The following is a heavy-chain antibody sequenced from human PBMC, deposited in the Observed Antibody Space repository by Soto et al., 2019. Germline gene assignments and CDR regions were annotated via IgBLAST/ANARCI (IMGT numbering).Heavy chain of an antibody. J-gene: IGHJ3*02. CDR3: ARDYHSGGAFDI. CDR1: GGSISSYY. Sequence: SEALSLTFSVSGGSISSYYWSWIRQPPGKGLEWIGYIYYSGSTNYNPSLKSRVTISVDTSKNQFSLKLSSVTAADTAVYYCARDYHSGGAFDIWGQGTMVT. CDR2: IYYSGST. D-gene: IGHD6-19*01. V-gene: IGHV4-59*01.